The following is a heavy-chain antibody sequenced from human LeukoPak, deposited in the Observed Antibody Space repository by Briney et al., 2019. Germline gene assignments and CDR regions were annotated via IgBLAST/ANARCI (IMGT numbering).Heavy chain of an antibody. V-gene: IGHV4-34*01. J-gene: IGHJ4*02. Sequence: PSETLSLTCAVYGGSFSGYYWSWIRQPPGKGLEWIGEINHSGSTNYNPSLKSRVTISVDTSKNQFSLKLSSVTAADTAVYYCASSSPRLLFFDYWGQGTLVTVSS. D-gene: IGHD2-15*01. CDR3: ASSSPRLLFFDY. CDR1: GGSFSGYY. CDR2: INHSGST.